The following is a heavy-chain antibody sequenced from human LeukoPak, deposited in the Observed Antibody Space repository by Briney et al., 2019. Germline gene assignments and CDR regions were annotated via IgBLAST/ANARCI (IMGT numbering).Heavy chain of an antibody. CDR3: AKDYYEFWRGYYSTYDY. CDR2: ISYDGNNK. CDR1: GFTVSTSY. D-gene: IGHD3-3*01. Sequence: GGSLRLSCAASGFTVSTSYMNWVRQAPGKGLEWVAVISYDGNNKYYADSVKGRFTISRDNSKNTLYLQMNSLRAEDTAVYYCAKDYYEFWRGYYSTYDYWGQGTLVTVSS. V-gene: IGHV3-30*18. J-gene: IGHJ4*02.